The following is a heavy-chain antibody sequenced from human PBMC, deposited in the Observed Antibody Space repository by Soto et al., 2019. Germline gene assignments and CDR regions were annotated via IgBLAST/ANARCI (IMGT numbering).Heavy chain of an antibody. V-gene: IGHV5-51*01. CDR2: IYPCDSDT. CDR1: GYSFTSNW. CDR3: PRSWKSPDYYGIDI. J-gene: IGHJ6*02. Sequence: PGESLKISCKGSGYSFTSNWIGWVRQMPGKGLEWMCIIYPCDSDTRYSLSFQGQVTIRADKSLSTDYLQWNSLKASATAMYFCPRSWKSPDYYGIDIWRQGTTVNISS. D-gene: IGHD1-1*01.